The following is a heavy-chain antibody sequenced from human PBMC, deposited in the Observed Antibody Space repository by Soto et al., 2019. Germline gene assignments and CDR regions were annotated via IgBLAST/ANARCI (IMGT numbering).Heavy chain of an antibody. D-gene: IGHD3-10*01. CDR3: ATFYYYGSGSYYNPPAH. V-gene: IGHV4-31*03. CDR2: IYHIGSP. Sequence: SETLSLTCTVSGRSVSSGGYYWTWIRQHPGKGLEWIGYIYHIGSPSYNPSLKSRLSMSLDTSKNQFSLNLTSVTAADTAVYYCATFYYYGSGSYYNPPAHWGQGTLVTVSS. CDR1: GRSVSSGGYY. J-gene: IGHJ4*02.